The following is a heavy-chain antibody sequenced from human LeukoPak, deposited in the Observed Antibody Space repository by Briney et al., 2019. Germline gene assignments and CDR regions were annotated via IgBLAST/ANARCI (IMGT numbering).Heavy chain of an antibody. CDR1: GGSFSGYY. CDR2: INHSGST. Sequence: SETLSLTCAVYGGSFSGYYWSWIRQPPGKGLEWIGEINHSGSTNYNPSLKSRVTISVDTSKNQFSLKLISVTAADTAVYYCARRSGFYYYYGMDDWGQGTTVTVSS. J-gene: IGHJ6*02. D-gene: IGHD3-22*01. V-gene: IGHV4-34*01. CDR3: ARRSGFYYYYGMDD.